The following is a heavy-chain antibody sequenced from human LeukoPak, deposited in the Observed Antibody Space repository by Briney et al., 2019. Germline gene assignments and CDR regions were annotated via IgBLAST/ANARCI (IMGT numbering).Heavy chain of an antibody. J-gene: IGHJ4*02. Sequence: SETLSLTCAVYGGSFSGYYWSWIRQPPGKGLEWIGEINHSGSTNYNPSLKSRVTISVDTSKNQFSLKLSSVTAADTAVYYCARRNFWSGYSFDYWGQGTLVTVSS. V-gene: IGHV4-34*01. CDR1: GGSFSGYY. D-gene: IGHD3-3*01. CDR2: INHSGST. CDR3: ARRNFWSGYSFDY.